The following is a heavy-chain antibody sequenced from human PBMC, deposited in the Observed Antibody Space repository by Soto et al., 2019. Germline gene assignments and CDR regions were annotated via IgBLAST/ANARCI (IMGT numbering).Heavy chain of an antibody. Sequence: QVQLVESGGGVVQPGSSLRLSCAASGFSFKNYAFHWVRQAPGKGLECVALISHNDEPKIFYADSVQGRFTISRDNFKNTAYLQMNSLRDEDTAVYHCARGVRAETYYNAFDYWGQGTQVTVSS. CDR1: GFSFKNYA. CDR2: ISHNDEPKI. CDR3: ARGVRAETYYNAFDY. D-gene: IGHD3-10*01. V-gene: IGHV3-30-3*01. J-gene: IGHJ4*01.